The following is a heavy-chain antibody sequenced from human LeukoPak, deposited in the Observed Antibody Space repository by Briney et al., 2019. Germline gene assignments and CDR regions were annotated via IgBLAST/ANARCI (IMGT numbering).Heavy chain of an antibody. CDR1: GGSISSYY. D-gene: IGHD1-1*01. Sequence: PSETLSLTCTVSGGSISSYYWSWIRQPPGKGLEWIGYIYYSGSTNYNPSLKSRVTISVDTSKNQFSLKLSSVTAADTAVYYCARDSTTSIDCWGQGTLVTVSS. J-gene: IGHJ4*02. CDR3: ARDSTTSIDC. V-gene: IGHV4-59*01. CDR2: IYYSGST.